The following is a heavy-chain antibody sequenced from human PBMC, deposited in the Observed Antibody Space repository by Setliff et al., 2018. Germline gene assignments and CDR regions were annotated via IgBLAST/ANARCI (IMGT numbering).Heavy chain of an antibody. CDR1: GYTFTSYG. Sequence: ASVKVSCKASGYTFTSYGLSWMRQAPGQGLEWVGWISGYNGNTDYAQNLQGRVTMTIDTSTSTAYMELRSLRSDDTAVYYCARVPRLEWLLPTFDSWGQGTLVTVSS. CDR2: ISGYNGNT. J-gene: IGHJ4*02. V-gene: IGHV1-18*01. D-gene: IGHD3-3*01. CDR3: ARVPRLEWLLPTFDS.